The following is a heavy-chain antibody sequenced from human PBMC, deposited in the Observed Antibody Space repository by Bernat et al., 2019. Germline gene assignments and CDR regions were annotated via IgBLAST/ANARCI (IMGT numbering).Heavy chain of an antibody. CDR3: AHGSGWLFDH. V-gene: IGHV2-5*01. D-gene: IGHD6-19*01. Sequence: QIILKESGPTLVKPTQTLTLTCTFSGFSLSSTAVGVGWIRQPPGKPLEWLALIYWNDDNKYSPSLKNRLSITKDTSGNQVVLTLTNVDPVDTATYFCAHGSGWLFDHWGPGTLVTVSS. CDR1: GFSLSSTAVG. J-gene: IGHJ4*02. CDR2: IYWNDDN.